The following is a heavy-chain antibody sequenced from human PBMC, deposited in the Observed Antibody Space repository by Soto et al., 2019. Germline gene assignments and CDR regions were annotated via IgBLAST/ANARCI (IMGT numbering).Heavy chain of an antibody. D-gene: IGHD3-22*01. Sequence: VGSLRLSCTPSGFIFSDYSMNWVRQAPGKGLEWISYITTTSSTMYYADSVKGRFTISRDNAKNSLYLQMNSLRDEDTAVYYCARDSSGRQYYGMDVWGQGTTVTVSS. V-gene: IGHV3-48*02. J-gene: IGHJ6*02. CDR2: ITTTSSTM. CDR1: GFIFSDYS. CDR3: ARDSSGRQYYGMDV.